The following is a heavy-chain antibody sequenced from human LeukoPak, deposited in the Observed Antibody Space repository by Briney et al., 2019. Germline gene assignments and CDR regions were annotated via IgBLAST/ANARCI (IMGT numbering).Heavy chain of an antibody. V-gene: IGHV3-7*03. J-gene: IGHJ4*02. CDR3: ASGRQLGR. CDR2: IKQDESEK. CDR1: GFSFSTYW. Sequence: SGGSLRLSRAASGFSFSTYWMSWVRQAPGKGLEWVAHIKQDESEKYYVDSVKGRFTISRDNTKNSLYLQMNSLRVEDTAVYYCASGRQLGRWGQGTLVTVSS. D-gene: IGHD6-13*01.